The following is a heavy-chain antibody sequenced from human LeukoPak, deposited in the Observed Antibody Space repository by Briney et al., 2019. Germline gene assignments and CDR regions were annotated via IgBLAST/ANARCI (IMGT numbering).Heavy chain of an antibody. J-gene: IGHJ3*02. CDR1: GFTFSNYH. V-gene: IGHV3-21*04. CDR2: VSSSSVYT. CDR3: ARDALRDDAFDI. Sequence: RPGGSLKLSCTASGFTFSNYHMNWVRQAPGKGLEWVSSVSSSSVYTHYADSVKGRFTISRDNGKYSLYLQMNSLRAEDTALYYCARDALRDDAFDIWGQGTLVTVSS.